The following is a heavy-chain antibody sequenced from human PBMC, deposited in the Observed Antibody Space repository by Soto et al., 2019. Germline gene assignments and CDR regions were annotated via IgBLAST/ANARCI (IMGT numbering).Heavy chain of an antibody. V-gene: IGHV3-21*01. Sequence: AGGSLRLSCVASGFDLTSSRMNWVRQAPGKGLKWVASSSGSGKDSFYRHSVKGRFAISRDSAGTSLFLRMDSVKGEDTALYHCARVHLVAGSAFYCAMGGWGPGTAVTASS. CDR3: ARVHLVAGSAFYCAMGG. J-gene: IGHJ6*02. D-gene: IGHD6-6*01. CDR1: GFDLTSSR. CDR2: SSGSGKDS.